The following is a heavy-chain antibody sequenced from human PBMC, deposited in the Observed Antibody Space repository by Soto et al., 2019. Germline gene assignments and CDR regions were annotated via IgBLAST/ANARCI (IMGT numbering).Heavy chain of an antibody. Sequence: EVQLVESGGGLVQPGGSLRLSCAASGVTVSNNYMSWVRQAPGKGLEWVSVIYSGGRTYYADSVEGRFIISRDSSKNTLYLQMNSLRAEDTAVYYCARDTYDDYRGQGTLVTVSS. J-gene: IGHJ4*02. D-gene: IGHD3-3*01. CDR3: ARDTYDDY. CDR2: IYSGGRT. V-gene: IGHV3-66*01. CDR1: GVTVSNNY.